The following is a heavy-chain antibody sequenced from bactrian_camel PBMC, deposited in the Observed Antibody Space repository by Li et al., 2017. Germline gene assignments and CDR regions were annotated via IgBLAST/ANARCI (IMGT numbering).Heavy chain of an antibody. J-gene: IGHJ4*01. V-gene: IGHV3S55*01. CDR3: AASRGVASFSAMTYAY. CDR1: YRTYC. Sequence: HVQLVESGGGSVPAGGSLRLSCAASYRTYCMAWFRQTPGKEREPIATIGSGGQTTYADSVKGRFTISRDNAKNSLYLQMNSLKPEDTAMYYCAASRGVASFSAMTYAYWGQGPRSPSP. CDR2: IGSGGQT. D-gene: IGHD1*01.